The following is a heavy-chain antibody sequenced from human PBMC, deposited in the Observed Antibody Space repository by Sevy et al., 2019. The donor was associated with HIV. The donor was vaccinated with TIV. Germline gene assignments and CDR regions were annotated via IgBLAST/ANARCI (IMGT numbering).Heavy chain of an antibody. D-gene: IGHD6-19*01. CDR3: ARVLRTSSGWFHFDY. CDR1: GFTFSSYW. CDR2: IETAGNT. V-gene: IGHV3-13*01. J-gene: IGHJ4*02. Sequence: GGSLRLSCAASGFTFSSYWMHWVRQPTGKGLEWVSAIETAGNTHYSDSVKGRFTVSRENAKNSLVLQMNSLTDVDSAVYFCARVLRTSSGWFHFDYWGQGALVTVSS.